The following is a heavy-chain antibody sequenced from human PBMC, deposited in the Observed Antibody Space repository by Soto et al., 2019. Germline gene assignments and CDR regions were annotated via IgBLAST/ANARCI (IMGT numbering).Heavy chain of an antibody. Sequence: GLSAEVTCKGSGGPINSYAICWVRQAPVQVIEWMGGIIPIFGTANYAQKFRGRVTITADESTSTAYMELSSLRSEDTAMFFCARDGTLYDSRAYYYLYWGQGNLVTGSS. V-gene: IGHV1-69*13. CDR1: GGPINSYA. CDR2: IIPIFGTA. CDR3: ARDGTLYDSRAYYYLY. D-gene: IGHD3-22*01. J-gene: IGHJ4*02.